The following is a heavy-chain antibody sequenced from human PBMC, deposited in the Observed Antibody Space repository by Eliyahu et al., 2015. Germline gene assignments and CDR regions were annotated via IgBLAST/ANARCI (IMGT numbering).Heavy chain of an antibody. D-gene: IGHD3-10*01. CDR3: TTAGNLIRLVQGVIIGGLDV. J-gene: IGHJ6*04. CDR1: GXTFSHAX. CDR2: IKSKTDGGTT. V-gene: IGHV3-15*01. Sequence: EVQLVESGGGLVKPGGSLRLSCAASGXTFSHAXMXXVRQAPGKGLGWVGRIKSKTDGGTTDYAAPVKGRFTISRDDSKNTLYLQMNSLKTEDTAVYYCTTAGNLIRLVQGVIIGGLDVWGKGTTVTVSS.